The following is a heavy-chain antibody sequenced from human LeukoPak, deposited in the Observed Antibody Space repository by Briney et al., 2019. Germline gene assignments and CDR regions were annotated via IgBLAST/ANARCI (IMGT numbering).Heavy chain of an antibody. CDR3: AEGIFDY. Sequence: AGGSLRLSCAASGFTFSSYAMSWVRQAPGKGLEWVAHIKKDGSEKNYVDSVKGRFTISRDNSKNTLYLQMNSLRAEDTAVYYCAEGIFDYWGQGTLVTVSS. V-gene: IGHV3-7*01. CDR2: IKKDGSEK. CDR1: GFTFSSYA. J-gene: IGHJ4*02.